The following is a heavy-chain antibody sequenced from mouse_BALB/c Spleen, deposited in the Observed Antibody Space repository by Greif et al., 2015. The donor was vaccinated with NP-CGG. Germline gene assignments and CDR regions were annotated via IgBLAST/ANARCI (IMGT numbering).Heavy chain of an antibody. V-gene: IGHV1-54*01. D-gene: IGHD2-4*01. CDR3: ARSMITPYAMDY. J-gene: IGHJ4*01. CDR1: GYAFTNYL. Sequence: QVQLQQSGAELVRPGTSVKVSCKASGYAFTNYLIEWVKQRPGQGLEWIGVINPGSGGTNYNEKFKGKATLTADKSSSTAYMQLSSLTSDDSAVYFCARSMITPYAMDYWGQGTSVTVSS. CDR2: INPGSGGT.